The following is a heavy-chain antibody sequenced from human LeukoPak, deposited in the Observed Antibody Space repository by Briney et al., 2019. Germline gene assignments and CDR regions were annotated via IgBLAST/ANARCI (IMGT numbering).Heavy chain of an antibody. J-gene: IGHJ4*02. V-gene: IGHV3-15*01. D-gene: IGHD3-10*01. Sequence: GGSLRLSCAASGFTFSNAWMSWGRQAPGKGLEWVGRIKSKTEGGTTDYAAPVKGRFTISRDDSKNPLSLQMTSLKTEAPAVYSCPTDVRRTMARGVITDYWGQGTLVTVSS. CDR3: PTDVRRTMARGVITDY. CDR1: GFTFSNAW. CDR2: IKSKTEGGTT.